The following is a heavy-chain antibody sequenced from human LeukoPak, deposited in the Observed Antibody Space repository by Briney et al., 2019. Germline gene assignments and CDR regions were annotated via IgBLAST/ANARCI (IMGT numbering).Heavy chain of an antibody. CDR3: ARHPSGDYFDY. CDR1: GGSISSSSYY. V-gene: IGHV4-39*01. J-gene: IGHJ4*02. D-gene: IGHD3-10*01. Sequence: SETLSLTCTVSGGSISSSSYYWGWIRQPPGKGLEWIGSIYYSGSTYYNPSLKSRVTISVDTSKNQFSLKLSSVTAADTAVYYCARHPSGDYFDYWGQGTLLTVSS. CDR2: IYYSGST.